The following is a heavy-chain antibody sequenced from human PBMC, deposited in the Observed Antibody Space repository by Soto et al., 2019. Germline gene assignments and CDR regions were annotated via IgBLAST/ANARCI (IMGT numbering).Heavy chain of an antibody. Sequence: EVQLVESGGGFVQPGGSLKVSCSGFSSSGSAVHWVRQASGKGLEWLGRIRGKATDYATSYAASVKGRFTISRDNSENSAYLQMSSLKSEDTAVYCCSLQWADKDGFHKWGQGTTVTVSS. D-gene: IGHD2-8*01. V-gene: IGHV3-73*02. CDR3: SLQWADKDGFHK. CDR1: GFSSSGSA. CDR2: IRGKATDYAT. J-gene: IGHJ3*02.